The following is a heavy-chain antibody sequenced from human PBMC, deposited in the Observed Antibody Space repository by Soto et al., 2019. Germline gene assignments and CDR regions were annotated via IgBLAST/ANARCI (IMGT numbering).Heavy chain of an antibody. CDR3: ARSQGSSTSLETYYYYYYGMAV. CDR2: IIPIPGTA. Sequence: QVQLVQSGAEVKKPGSSVKVSCKASGGTFSSYAISWVRQATGQGLEWMGGIIPIPGTANYAQKFQGRVTITADESTSTAYMELSSQKSEDTTVYYCARSQGSSTSLETYYYYYYGMAVWGQGTTVTVSS. D-gene: IGHD2-2*01. CDR1: GGTFSSYA. V-gene: IGHV1-69*01. J-gene: IGHJ6*02.